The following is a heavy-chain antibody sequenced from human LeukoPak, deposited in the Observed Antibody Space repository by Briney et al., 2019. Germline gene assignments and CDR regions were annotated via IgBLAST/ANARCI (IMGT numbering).Heavy chain of an antibody. D-gene: IGHD5-12*01. CDR1: GFTFDDYA. J-gene: IGHJ4*02. V-gene: IGHV3-43*02. CDR2: ISGDGGST. CDR3: AKCGNSGCHLIDY. Sequence: GGSLRLSCAASGFTFDDYAMHWVRQAPGKGLEWVSLISGDGGSTYYADSVKGRFTISRDNSKSTLYLQMDSLRAEDTAVYYCAKCGNSGCHLIDYWGQGTLVTVSS.